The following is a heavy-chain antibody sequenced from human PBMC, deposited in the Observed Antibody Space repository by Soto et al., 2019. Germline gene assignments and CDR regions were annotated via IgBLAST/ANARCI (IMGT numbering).Heavy chain of an antibody. CDR2: INPSGGST. Sequence: GASVKVSCKASGYTFTSYGISWVRQAPGQGLEWMGIINPSGGSTSYAQKFQGRVTMTRDTSTSTVYMELSSLRSEDTAVYYCAIGGGGSGYGWNDAFDIWGQGTMVTVSS. D-gene: IGHD3-22*01. J-gene: IGHJ3*02. CDR3: AIGGGGSGYGWNDAFDI. CDR1: GYTFTSYG. V-gene: IGHV1-46*01.